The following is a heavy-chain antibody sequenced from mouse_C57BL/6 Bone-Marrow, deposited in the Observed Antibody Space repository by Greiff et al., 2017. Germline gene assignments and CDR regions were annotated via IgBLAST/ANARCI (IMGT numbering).Heavy chain of an antibody. D-gene: IGHD6-5*01. CDR3: ARKTSYQGGWYFDV. Sequence: VMLVESGPGLVQPSQSLSITCTVSGFSLTSYGVHWVRQSPGKGLEWLGVIWSGGSTDYNAAFISRLSISKDNSKSQVFFKMNSLQADDTAIYYCARKTSYQGGWYFDVWGTGTTVTVSS. V-gene: IGHV2-2*01. CDR1: GFSLTSYG. J-gene: IGHJ1*03. CDR2: IWSGGST.